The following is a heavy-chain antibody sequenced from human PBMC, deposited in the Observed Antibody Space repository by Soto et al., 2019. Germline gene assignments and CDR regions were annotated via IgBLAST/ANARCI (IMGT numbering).Heavy chain of an antibody. CDR3: ARAWFGELSFDY. D-gene: IGHD3-10*01. V-gene: IGHV1-3*01. CDR1: GYSFTRYG. Sequence: ASVKVSCKASGYSFTRYGIAWPRQAPGQRLEWMGWINAGNGNTKYSQKFQGRVTITRDTSASTAYMELSSLRSEDTAVYYCARAWFGELSFDYWGQGTLVTGSS. CDR2: INAGNGNT. J-gene: IGHJ4*02.